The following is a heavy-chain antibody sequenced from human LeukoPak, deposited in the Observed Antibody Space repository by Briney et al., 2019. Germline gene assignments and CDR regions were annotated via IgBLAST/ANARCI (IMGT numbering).Heavy chain of an antibody. CDR3: AKGSGIPGALVSFDY. Sequence: GGSLRLSCAASGFTFSGSAIHWVRQASGKGLEWLGRIRSKADRYATAYAASVNGRFTISRDDSKNTAYLQMNSLKTEDTAVYYCAKGSGIPGALVSFDYWGQGTLVAVSS. CDR2: IRSKADRYAT. D-gene: IGHD1-26*01. CDR1: GFTFSGSA. J-gene: IGHJ4*02. V-gene: IGHV3-73*01.